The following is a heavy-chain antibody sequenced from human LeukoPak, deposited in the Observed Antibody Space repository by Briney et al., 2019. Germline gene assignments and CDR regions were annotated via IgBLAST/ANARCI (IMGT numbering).Heavy chain of an antibody. J-gene: IGHJ4*02. CDR2: ISSSGSTI. Sequence: PEGSLRLSCAASRFIFSDYYMSWIRQAPGKGLEWVSYISSSGSTIYYADSVKGRFTISRDNAKNSLYLQMNSLRAEDTAVYYCARDTSQITMIRDAYFDYWGQGTLATVSS. CDR1: RFIFSDYY. D-gene: IGHD3-10*01. CDR3: ARDTSQITMIRDAYFDY. V-gene: IGHV3-11*01.